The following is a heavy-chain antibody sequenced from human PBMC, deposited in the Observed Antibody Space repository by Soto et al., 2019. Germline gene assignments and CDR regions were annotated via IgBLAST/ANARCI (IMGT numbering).Heavy chain of an antibody. Sequence: QVQLVESGGGVVQPGRSLRLSCAASGFTFSSYAMHWVRQAPGKGLEGVAVISYDGSNKYYADSVKGRFTSSRDNSKNTLYLQMNSLRAEDTAVYYCARDGPNRFGYSYGIDYWGQGTLVTVSS. CDR3: ARDGPNRFGYSYGIDY. D-gene: IGHD5-18*01. V-gene: IGHV3-30-3*01. J-gene: IGHJ4*02. CDR1: GFTFSSYA. CDR2: ISYDGSNK.